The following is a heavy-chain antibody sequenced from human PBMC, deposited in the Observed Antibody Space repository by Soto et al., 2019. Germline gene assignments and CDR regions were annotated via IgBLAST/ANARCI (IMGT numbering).Heavy chain of an antibody. CDR3: ARDYGDSEFDY. CDR1: GGSISSYY. Sequence: PSETLSLTCTVSGGSISSYYWSWIRQPPGKGLEWIGYIYYSGSTNYNPSLKSRVTISLDTSKNQFSLKLSFLTAADTAVYYCARDYGDSEFDYWGQGTLVTVSS. J-gene: IGHJ4*02. V-gene: IGHV4-59*01. D-gene: IGHD4-17*01. CDR2: IYYSGST.